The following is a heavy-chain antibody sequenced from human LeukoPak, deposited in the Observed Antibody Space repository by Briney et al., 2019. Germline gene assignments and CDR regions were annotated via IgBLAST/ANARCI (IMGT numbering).Heavy chain of an antibody. CDR3: ARSSAYCSSTSCPTYYYGMDV. V-gene: IGHV3-11*06. D-gene: IGHD2-2*01. J-gene: IGHJ6*04. CDR1: GFTFSDYY. Sequence: GGSLRLSCAASGFTFSDYYMSWIRQAPGKGLEWVSYISSSSSYTNYADSVKGRFTISRDNAKNSLYLQMNGLRAEDTAVYYCARSSAYCSSTSCPTYYYGMDVWGKGTTVTVSS. CDR2: ISSSSSYT.